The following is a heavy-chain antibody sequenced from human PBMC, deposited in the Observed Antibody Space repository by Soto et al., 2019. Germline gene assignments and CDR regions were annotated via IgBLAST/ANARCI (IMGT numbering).Heavy chain of an antibody. CDR3: AKDRGAGTTPRAFDY. CDR2: ISYDGSNK. J-gene: IGHJ4*02. Sequence: GGSLRLSXAASGFTFSSYGMHWVRQAPGKGLEWVAVISYDGSNKYYADSVKGRFTISRDNSKNTLYLQMNSLRAEDTAVYYCAKDRGAGTTPRAFDYWGQGTLVTVSS. D-gene: IGHD1-1*01. V-gene: IGHV3-30*18. CDR1: GFTFSSYG.